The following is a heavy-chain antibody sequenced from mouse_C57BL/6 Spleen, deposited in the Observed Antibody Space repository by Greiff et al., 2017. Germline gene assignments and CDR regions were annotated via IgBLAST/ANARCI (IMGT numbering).Heavy chain of an antibody. D-gene: IGHD2-10*02. J-gene: IGHJ3*01. Sequence: VQLQQPGAELVKPGASVKVSCKASGYTFTSYWMHWVKQRPGQGLEWIGRLHPSDSDTNYNQKFTGKATLTVDKSSSTAYMQLSSLTSEDSAVYYCSMYGNGAWFAYWGQGTLVTVSA. CDR1: GYTFTSYW. CDR2: LHPSDSDT. CDR3: SMYGNGAWFAY. V-gene: IGHV1-74*01.